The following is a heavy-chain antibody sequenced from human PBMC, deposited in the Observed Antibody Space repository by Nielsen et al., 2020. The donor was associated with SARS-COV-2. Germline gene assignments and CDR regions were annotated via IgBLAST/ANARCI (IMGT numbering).Heavy chain of an antibody. V-gene: IGHV3-21*01. CDR1: GFTFSSYS. CDR3: ARVTVTDDWYFDL. D-gene: IGHD4-17*01. Sequence: GESLKISCAASGFTFSSYSMNWVRQAPGKGLEWVSSISSSSSYIYYADSAKGRFTISRDNAKNSLYLQMNSLRAEDTAVYYCARVTVTDDWYFDLWGRGTLVTVSS. J-gene: IGHJ2*01. CDR2: ISSSSSYI.